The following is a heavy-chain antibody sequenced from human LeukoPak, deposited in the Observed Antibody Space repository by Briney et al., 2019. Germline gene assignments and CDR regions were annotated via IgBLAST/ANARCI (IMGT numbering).Heavy chain of an antibody. CDR3: AVNPNKAYCSGGSCYSSGY. Sequence: PGGSLRLSCAASGFTFSSYRMNWVRQAPGKGLEWVSSISSSSSYIYYADSVKGRFTISRDNAKNSLYLQMNSLRAEDTAVYYCAVNPNKAYCSGGSCYSSGYWGQGTLVTVSS. V-gene: IGHV3-21*01. CDR2: ISSSSSYI. CDR1: GFTFSSYR. D-gene: IGHD2-15*01. J-gene: IGHJ4*02.